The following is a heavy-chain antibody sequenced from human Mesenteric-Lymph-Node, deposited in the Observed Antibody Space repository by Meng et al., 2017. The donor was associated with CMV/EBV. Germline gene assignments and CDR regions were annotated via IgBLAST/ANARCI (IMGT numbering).Heavy chain of an antibody. CDR1: GGSISSGDYY. CDR2: IYYSGST. V-gene: IGHV4-30-4*08. Sequence: SETLSLTCTVSGGSISSGDYYWSWIRQPPGKGLEWIGYIYYSGSTYYNPSLKSRVTISVDTSKNQFSLKLSSVTAADTAVYYCARVGLEMATTNYAFDIWGQGTMVTVSS. D-gene: IGHD5-24*01. J-gene: IGHJ3*02. CDR3: ARVGLEMATTNYAFDI.